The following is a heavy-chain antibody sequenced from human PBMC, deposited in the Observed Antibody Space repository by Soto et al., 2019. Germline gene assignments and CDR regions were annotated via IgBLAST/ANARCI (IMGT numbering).Heavy chain of an antibody. Sequence: GRSLRLSCGVAGGRFSSYGMNWVSQAPGKGLEWVAVISYDGTKKFYADSVKGRFTISRDNSKNTLYLQMNSLRAEDTGLYYCAKDYDSSGYYYGSPDYWGQGTLVTVSS. CDR1: GGRFSSYG. J-gene: IGHJ4*02. V-gene: IGHV3-30*18. CDR2: ISYDGTKK. CDR3: AKDYDSSGYYYGSPDY. D-gene: IGHD3-22*01.